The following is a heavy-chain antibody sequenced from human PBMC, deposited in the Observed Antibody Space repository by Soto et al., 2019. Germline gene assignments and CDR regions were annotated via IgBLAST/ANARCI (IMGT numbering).Heavy chain of an antibody. CDR1: GFTFDDYA. J-gene: IGHJ4*02. V-gene: IGHV3-9*01. CDR2: ISWNSGSI. Sequence: EVQLVESGGGLVQPGRSLRLSCAASGFTFDDYAMHWVRQAPGKGLEWVSGISWNSGSIGYADSVKGRFTISRDNGKSSLYLQMNSLRAEDTALYYYAKGSRSYYYESSGGSGGLDYWGQGTLVAVSS. CDR3: AKGSRSYYYESSGGSGGLDY. D-gene: IGHD3-22*01.